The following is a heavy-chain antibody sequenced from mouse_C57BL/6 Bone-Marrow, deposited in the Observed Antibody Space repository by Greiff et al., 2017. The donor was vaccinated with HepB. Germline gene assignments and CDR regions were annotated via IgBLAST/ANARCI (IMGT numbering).Heavy chain of an antibody. CDR2: IYPRSGNT. V-gene: IGHV1-81*01. Sequence: VQLQQSGAELARPGASVKLSCKASGYTFTSYGISWVKQRTGQGLEWIGEIYPRSGNTYYNEKFKGKATLTADKSSSTAYMELSILTSEDSAVYFCARGQTYWYFDVWGTGTTVTVSS. CDR1: GYTFTSYG. CDR3: ARGQTYWYFDV. J-gene: IGHJ1*03.